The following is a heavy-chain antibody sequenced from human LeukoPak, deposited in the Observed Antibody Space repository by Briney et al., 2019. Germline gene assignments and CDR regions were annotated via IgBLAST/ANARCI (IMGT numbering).Heavy chain of an antibody. Sequence: GASVKVSCKASGYTFTGYYIHWVRQAPGQGLVWMGWINPTSGGTNLAQKFQGRVTMTRETSIATAYMELSRLTSDDSAMYYCARGDNGGGAVDSWGQGTLVTVSS. D-gene: IGHD3-16*01. CDR1: GYTFTGYY. CDR3: ARGDNGGGAVDS. J-gene: IGHJ4*02. V-gene: IGHV1-2*02. CDR2: INPTSGGT.